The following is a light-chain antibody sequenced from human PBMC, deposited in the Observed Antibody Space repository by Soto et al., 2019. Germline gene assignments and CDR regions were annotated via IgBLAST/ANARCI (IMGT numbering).Light chain of an antibody. CDR1: QSVNSNY. CDR2: GAS. V-gene: IGKV3-20*01. Sequence: EIVLTQSPGTLSLSPGERATLSCRASQSVNSNYLAWYQQKPGQVPRPLIYGASIRAAGVPDRLSGSGSGKELTLTISRLEPEDYAVYYCKKYGTSPHTFGQGTKLEIK. CDR3: KKYGTSPHT. J-gene: IGKJ2*01.